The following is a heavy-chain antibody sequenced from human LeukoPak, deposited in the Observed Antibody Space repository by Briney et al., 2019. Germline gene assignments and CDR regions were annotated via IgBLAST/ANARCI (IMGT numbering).Heavy chain of an antibody. CDR3: ARSGYCSGGSCYDYYGMDV. D-gene: IGHD2-15*01. CDR2: IISLFGTA. CDR1: GRTFRSHA. J-gene: IGHJ6*04. V-gene: IGHV1-69*06. Sequence: SVEVFCKACGRTFRSHAIIGVRQPPGQGFEWMGGIISLFGTANYAEKFQGRVTITADKSTSTAYMELSSLRSEDTAVYYCARSGYCSGGSCYDYYGMDVWGKGTTVTVSS.